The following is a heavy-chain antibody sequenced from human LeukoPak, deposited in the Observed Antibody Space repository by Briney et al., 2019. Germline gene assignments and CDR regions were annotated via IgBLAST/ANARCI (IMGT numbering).Heavy chain of an antibody. CDR3: AKAVSSWWNFDY. V-gene: IGHV3-23*01. D-gene: IGHD6-13*01. CDR2: VSASGGST. Sequence: GGSLRLSCAASGFTFSIYAMSWVRQAPGKGLEWVSAVSASGGSTHYADSVKGRFTISRDNSKNTLFLQMNSLRAEDTAVYYCAKAVSSWWNFDYWGRGTLVTVSS. J-gene: IGHJ4*02. CDR1: GFTFSIYA.